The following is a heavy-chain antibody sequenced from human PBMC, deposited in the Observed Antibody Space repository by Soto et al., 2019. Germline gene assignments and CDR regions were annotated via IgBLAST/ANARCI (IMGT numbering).Heavy chain of an antibody. CDR2: IEATGST. CDR1: CSSIMSYL. Sequence: TXSLTFIFACSSIMSYLLIWIRNPAGKGLEWIGRIEATGSTSYNPSLKSRVSMSVDKSGNQFSLKLYSVTAEDTAVYYCAKEREYSSPQYGMDVWGQGTTV. J-gene: IGHJ6*01. CDR3: AKEREYSSPQYGMDV. V-gene: IGHV4-4*07. D-gene: IGHD3-22*01.